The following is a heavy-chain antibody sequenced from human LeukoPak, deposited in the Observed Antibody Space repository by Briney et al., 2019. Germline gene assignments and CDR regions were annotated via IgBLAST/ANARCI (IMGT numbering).Heavy chain of an antibody. CDR3: AREGAYSSIDY. V-gene: IGHV3-7*01. CDR1: GFTLISYW. J-gene: IGHJ4*02. Sequence: GSLRLSCAASGFTLISYWMSWVRQAPGKGLEWVANIKQDGSEKYYVDSVKGRFTISRDNAKNSLFLQMNSLRAEDTAVYYCAREGAYSSIDYWGQGTLVTVSS. CDR2: IKQDGSEK. D-gene: IGHD4-11*01.